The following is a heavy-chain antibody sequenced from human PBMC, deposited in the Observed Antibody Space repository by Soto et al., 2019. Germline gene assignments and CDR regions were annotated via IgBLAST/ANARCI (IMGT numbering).Heavy chain of an antibody. CDR3: ARALRYSGYATFDY. CDR2: IIPIFGTA. D-gene: IGHD5-12*01. Sequence: SVEISCQASGGTFSSYAISWLRQAPGQGLEWMGGIIPIFGTANYAQKFQGRVTITADESTSTAYMELSSLRSEDTAVYYCARALRYSGYATFDYWGQGTLVTVSS. CDR1: GGTFSSYA. J-gene: IGHJ4*02. V-gene: IGHV1-69*13.